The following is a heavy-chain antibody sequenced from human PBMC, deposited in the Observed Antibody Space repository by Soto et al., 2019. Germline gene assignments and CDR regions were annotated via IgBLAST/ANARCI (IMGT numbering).Heavy chain of an antibody. V-gene: IGHV4-39*07. CDR2: INHSGST. Sequence: PPETLSLTCTVSGGSISSGGYYWSWIRQPPGKGLEWIGEINHSGSTNYNPSLKSRVTISVDTSKNQFSLKLSSVTAADTAVYYCARVLYYDFWSGYPSPTGYYYGMDVWGQGTTVTVSS. CDR1: GGSISSGGYY. D-gene: IGHD3-3*01. J-gene: IGHJ6*02. CDR3: ARVLYYDFWSGYPSPTGYYYGMDV.